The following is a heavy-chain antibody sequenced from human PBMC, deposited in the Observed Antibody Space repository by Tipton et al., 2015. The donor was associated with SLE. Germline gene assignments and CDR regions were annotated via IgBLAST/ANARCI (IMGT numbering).Heavy chain of an antibody. CDR1: GGSIRSSRHF. CDR2: LYYSGNT. J-gene: IGHJ2*01. D-gene: IGHD5-18*01. CDR3: ARTAGRSGKHWYFDL. V-gene: IGHV4-39*07. Sequence: TLSLTCTVSGGSIRSSRHFWGWIRQPPGKGLEWIGVLYYSGNTYYNPSLKSPVTLSIDTSKNQFSLKLSSVTDVDTAVYYCARTAGRSGKHWYFDLSGRGTLVTVSS.